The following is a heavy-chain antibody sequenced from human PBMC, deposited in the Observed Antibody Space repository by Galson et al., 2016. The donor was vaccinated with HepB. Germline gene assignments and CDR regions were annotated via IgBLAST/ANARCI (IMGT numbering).Heavy chain of an antibody. D-gene: IGHD4-23*01. CDR1: DGSIANNF. V-gene: IGHV4-34*01. Sequence: SETLSLTCAVSDGSIANNFWHWVRQTPGKGLEWIGEVSHIGSTNLNPSLKSRLTMSVDTSNNQLSLKLPSVTAADTAVYYCARDLSDGGGIYYQAFDSWGQGTLVTVSS. CDR3: ARDLSDGGGIYYQAFDS. J-gene: IGHJ4*02. CDR2: VSHIGST.